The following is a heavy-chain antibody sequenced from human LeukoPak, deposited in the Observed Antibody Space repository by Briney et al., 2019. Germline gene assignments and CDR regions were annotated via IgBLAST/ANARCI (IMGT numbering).Heavy chain of an antibody. CDR2: ISGRDGST. V-gene: IGHV3-23*01. D-gene: IGHD1-1*01. CDR3: AKGTGAIPFDY. J-gene: IGHJ4*02. CDR1: GFTFTNYA. Sequence: PGGSLRLSCAASGFTFTNYAMSWVRQAPGKGLEWVSTISGRDGSTYSADSVKGRFTISRDSSKNTVYLQMNSLRADDTAVYYCAKGTGAIPFDYWGQGTLVTVSS.